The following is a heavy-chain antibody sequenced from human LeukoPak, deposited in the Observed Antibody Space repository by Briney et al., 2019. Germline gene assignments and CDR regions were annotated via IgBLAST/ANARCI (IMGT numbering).Heavy chain of an antibody. CDR3: ARDRGYNWNGHLDY. CDR1: GFTFSDCY. CDR2: IKQDGSEK. Sequence: GGSLRLSCTGSGFTFSDCYLSWIRQAPGKGLGWVANIKQDGSEKYYVDSVKGRFTISRDNAKNSLYLQMNSLRAEDTAVYYCARDRGYNWNGHLDYWGQGTLVTVSS. V-gene: IGHV3-7*01. J-gene: IGHJ4*02. D-gene: IGHD1-20*01.